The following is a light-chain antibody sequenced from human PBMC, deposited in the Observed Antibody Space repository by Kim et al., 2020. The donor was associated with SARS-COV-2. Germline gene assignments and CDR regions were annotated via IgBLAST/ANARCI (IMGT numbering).Light chain of an antibody. CDR2: GAS. J-gene: IGKJ2*01. V-gene: IGKV3-15*01. CDR1: QSVNNY. Sequence: PGERPTLACRASQSVNNYLAWYQHKPGQPPRLPIYGASTRATGVPARFSGSGSGTDFTLTVSSLQSEDFAVYYCHQYNDWPPGDTFGKGPKLEI. CDR3: HQYNDWPPGDT.